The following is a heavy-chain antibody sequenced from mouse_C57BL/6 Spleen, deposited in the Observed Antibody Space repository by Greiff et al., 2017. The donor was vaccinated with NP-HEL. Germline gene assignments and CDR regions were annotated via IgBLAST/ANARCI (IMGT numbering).Heavy chain of an antibody. D-gene: IGHD6-1*01. CDR1: GYTFTSYW. V-gene: IGHV1-69*01. CDR2: IDPSDSYT. J-gene: IGHJ2*01. CDR3: ALLASLDY. Sequence: VQLQQPGAELVMPGASVKLSCKASGYTFTSYWMHWVKQRPGQGLEWIGEIDPSDSYTNYNQKFKGKSTLTVDKSSSTAYMQLSSLTSEDSAVYYCALLASLDYWGQGTTLTVSS.